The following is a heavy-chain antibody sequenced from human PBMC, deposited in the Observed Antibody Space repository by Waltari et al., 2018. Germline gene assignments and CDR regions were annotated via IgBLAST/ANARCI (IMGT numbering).Heavy chain of an antibody. CDR1: GDSMNTNY. V-gene: IGHV4-59*01. Sequence: QVQLQESGPGLVKPSETLSLTCIVSGDSMNTNYWSWIRQPPGGGLEWIANIFYSGGTNYNPSLKSRVTMSVDTSKNQFSLKLRSVTAADTAVYYCARGDNWWYGFDFWGQGIPVTVSS. D-gene: IGHD2-15*01. CDR2: IFYSGGT. CDR3: ARGDNWWYGFDF. J-gene: IGHJ4*02.